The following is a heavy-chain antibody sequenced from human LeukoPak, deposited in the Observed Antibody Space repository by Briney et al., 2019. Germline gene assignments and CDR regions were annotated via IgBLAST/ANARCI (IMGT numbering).Heavy chain of an antibody. J-gene: IGHJ3*02. D-gene: IGHD3-22*01. V-gene: IGHV3-30*04. CDR1: GFTFRDYV. CDR3: ARDLVTMIRGHAFDI. CDR2: MSDDKRAI. Sequence: PGKSLRLSCEASGFTFRDYVIHWVRQAPGKGLEWVAVMSDDKRAILYADSVKGRFTISRDNSKSTLHLQMNTLRVEDTAVYYCARDLVTMIRGHAFDIWGQGTMVTVSS.